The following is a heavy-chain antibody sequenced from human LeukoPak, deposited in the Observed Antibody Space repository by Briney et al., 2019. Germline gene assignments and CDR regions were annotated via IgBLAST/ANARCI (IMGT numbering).Heavy chain of an antibody. D-gene: IGHD3-10*01. CDR2: IKQDGSEK. V-gene: IGHV3-7*03. CDR3: AKDGAAPGSGGDYFDY. J-gene: IGHJ4*02. Sequence: PGGSLRLSCAASGFTFSSYWMSWVRQAPGKGLEWVANIKQDGSEKYYVDSVKGRFTISRDNSKNTLSLQMNSLRADDTAVYYCAKDGAAPGSGGDYFDYWGQGTLVTVSS. CDR1: GFTFSSYW.